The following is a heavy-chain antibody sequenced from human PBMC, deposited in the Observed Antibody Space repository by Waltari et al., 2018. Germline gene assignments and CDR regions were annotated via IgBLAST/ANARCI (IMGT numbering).Heavy chain of an antibody. Sequence: QVVLVQSGAEVKKPGASVQVSCRASGYIFITYYLHWVRQAPGQGPEWMGCVNPDTGNANYAQNFRGLVTMTWHTSINTAFMDLNDLKSDDTAIYYCVRDRTTMAARPGDYWGQGTLVTVSS. CDR3: VRDRTTMAARPGDY. J-gene: IGHJ4*02. CDR2: VNPDTGNA. V-gene: IGHV1-2*02. CDR1: GYIFITYY. D-gene: IGHD6-6*01.